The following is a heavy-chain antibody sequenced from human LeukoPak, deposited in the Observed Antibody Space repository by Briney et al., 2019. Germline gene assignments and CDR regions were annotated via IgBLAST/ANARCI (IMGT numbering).Heavy chain of an antibody. CDR2: ISGDGGNT. J-gene: IGHJ4*02. CDR3: VKGETAVAGGAFDY. Sequence: PGGSLRLSCAASGFTFDDYAMHWVRQAPGKGLEWVSLISGDGGNTYYADSVKGRFTISRDNSKNSLYLQMNSLRTEDTAFYYCVKGETAVAGGAFDYWGQGTLVTVSS. CDR1: GFTFDDYA. D-gene: IGHD6-19*01. V-gene: IGHV3-43*02.